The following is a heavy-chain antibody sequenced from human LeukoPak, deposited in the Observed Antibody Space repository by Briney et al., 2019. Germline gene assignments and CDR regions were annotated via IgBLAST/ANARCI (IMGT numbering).Heavy chain of an antibody. D-gene: IGHD5-18*01. J-gene: IGHJ4*02. CDR3: ASIVDTAMVPYFDY. Sequence: PGGSLRLSCAASGFTFSSYEMNWVRQAPGKGLEWVSYISSSGSTIYYADSVKGRFTISRDNAKNSLYLQMNSLRAEDTAVCYCASIVDTAMVPYFDYWGQGTLVTVSS. CDR1: GFTFSSYE. V-gene: IGHV3-48*03. CDR2: ISSSGSTI.